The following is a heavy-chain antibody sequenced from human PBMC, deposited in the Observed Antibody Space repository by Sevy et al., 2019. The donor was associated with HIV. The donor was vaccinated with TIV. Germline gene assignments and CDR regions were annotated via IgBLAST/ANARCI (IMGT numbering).Heavy chain of an antibody. CDR2: ISWDSGSI. Sequence: GGSLRLSCAASRFTFHDYAMHWVRQAPGKGLEWVSGISWDSGSISYADSVKGRFTISRDNAKNSLYLQMNSLRAEDMALYYCTKAGDSSGYYDDFDIWGRGTMVTVSS. J-gene: IGHJ3*02. CDR3: TKAGDSSGYYDDFDI. D-gene: IGHD3-22*01. CDR1: RFTFHDYA. V-gene: IGHV3-9*03.